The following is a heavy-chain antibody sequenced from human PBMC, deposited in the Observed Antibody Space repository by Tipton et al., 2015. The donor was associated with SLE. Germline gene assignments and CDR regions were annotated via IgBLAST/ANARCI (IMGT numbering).Heavy chain of an antibody. Sequence: SLRLSCAASGFTLSRNWMHWVRQAPGKGLVWVSRINPDGTTINYADSVRGRFTISRDDAEDTLHLQMNSLRAEDTAVYYCVREFVGTRDYWGQGTLVTVSS. V-gene: IGHV3-74*01. D-gene: IGHD1-7*01. J-gene: IGHJ4*02. CDR2: INPDGTTI. CDR1: GFTLSRNW. CDR3: VREFVGTRDY.